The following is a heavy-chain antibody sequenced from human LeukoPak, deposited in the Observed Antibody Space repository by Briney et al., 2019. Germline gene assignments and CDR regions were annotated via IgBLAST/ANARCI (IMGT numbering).Heavy chain of an antibody. CDR1: EFTFSYYA. CDR2: ISGSGGTP. D-gene: IGHD5-24*01. J-gene: IGHJ6*03. V-gene: IGHV3-23*01. Sequence: GGSLRLSCAASEFTFSYYAMNWVRQAPGKGLEWVSAISGSGGTPYYADSVKGRFTISRDNSKNTLYLQMNSLRAEDTAVYYCARGPQLTYFYYMDVWGKGTTVTVSS. CDR3: ARGPQLTYFYYMDV.